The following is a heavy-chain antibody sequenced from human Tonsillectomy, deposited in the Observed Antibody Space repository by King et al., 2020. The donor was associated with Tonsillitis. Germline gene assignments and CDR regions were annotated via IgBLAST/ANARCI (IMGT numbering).Heavy chain of an antibody. J-gene: IGHJ4*02. V-gene: IGHV3-7*01. CDR2: LKLDGSED. CDR3: VKDDPFGDY. Sequence: VQLVESGGGLVEPGGSLRLSCASSGFTFSSHWMTWVRQAPGKGLELFGSLKLDGSEDQYADAVKGRFTISRDNAKNSLYVQMNSLRVEDTAVYYCVKDDPFGDYWGQGTQVTVSS. D-gene: IGHD3-16*01. CDR1: GFTFSSHW.